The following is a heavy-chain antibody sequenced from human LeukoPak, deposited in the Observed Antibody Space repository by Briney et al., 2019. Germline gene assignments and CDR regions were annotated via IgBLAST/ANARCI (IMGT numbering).Heavy chain of an antibody. J-gene: IGHJ4*02. D-gene: IGHD2/OR15-2a*01. CDR2: VNVLGNT. Sequence: SGTLSLTCGVSGGSISSTNWWTWVRQPPGKGLEWIGEVNVLGNTNYNPSLESRVTISIDKSENHVSLKLTSVTAADTAVYYCAREGGPFRPLDYSGQGTLVTASS. V-gene: IGHV4-4*02. CDR3: AREGGPFRPLDY. CDR1: GGSISSTNW.